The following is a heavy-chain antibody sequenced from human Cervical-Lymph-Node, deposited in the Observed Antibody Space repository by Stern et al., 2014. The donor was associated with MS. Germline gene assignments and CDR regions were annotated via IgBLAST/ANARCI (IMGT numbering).Heavy chain of an antibody. Sequence: QVTLRESGPTLVKPTQTLTLTCTFSGFSLSTRGVAVAWIRQPPGKALEWLALIFLDAVKRYTPALKSRLTITRDPSNNHECVTMTNVDPVDTGTYYCAHSPPRVDGLDYWGQGTLVAVPS. J-gene: IGHJ4*02. CDR2: IFLDAVK. D-gene: IGHD5-24*01. V-gene: IGHV2-5*02. CDR1: GFSLSTRGVA. CDR3: AHSPPRVDGLDY.